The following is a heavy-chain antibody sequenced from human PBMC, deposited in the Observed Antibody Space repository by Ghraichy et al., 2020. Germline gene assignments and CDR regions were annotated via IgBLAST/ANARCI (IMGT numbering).Heavy chain of an antibody. CDR3: ARESYAGDTPVLDY. J-gene: IGHJ4*02. Sequence: SLNISCTVSGGSISSGDYYWSWIRQPPGKGLEWIGYIYYSGSTYYNPSLKSRVTISVDTSKNQFSLKLSSVTAADTAVYYCARESYAGDTPVLDYWGQGTLVTVSS. CDR1: GGSISSGDYY. V-gene: IGHV4-30-4*01. CDR2: IYYSGST. D-gene: IGHD2-8*01.